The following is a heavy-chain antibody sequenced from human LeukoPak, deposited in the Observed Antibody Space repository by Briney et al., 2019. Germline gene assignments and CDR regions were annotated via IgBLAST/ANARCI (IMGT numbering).Heavy chain of an antibody. Sequence: PGGSLRLSCAASGLTYRNYYFSWVRQAPGKGLEWVSYIIDGGSYANYADSVRGLFTISRDNAKNSLFLQMNNVRVEDTAVYYCAKGPRPDITVAHTVENWGQGTLVTVSS. J-gene: IGHJ4*02. D-gene: IGHD6-19*01. CDR1: GLTYRNYY. CDR3: AKGPRPDITVAHTVEN. CDR2: IIDGGSYA. V-gene: IGHV3-11*05.